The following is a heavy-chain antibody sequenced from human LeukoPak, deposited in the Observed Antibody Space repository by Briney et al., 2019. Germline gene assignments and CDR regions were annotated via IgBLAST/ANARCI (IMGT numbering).Heavy chain of an antibody. CDR3: AKGLSGSPPPY. J-gene: IGHJ4*02. CDR2: ISYDGSNK. V-gene: IGHV3-30*04. Sequence: PGGSLRLSCAASGFTFSSYAMHWVRQAPGKGLEWVAVISYDGSNKYYADSVKGRFTVSRDNSKNTLYLQMNSLRAEDTAVYYCAKGLSGSPPPYWGQGTLVTVSS. CDR1: GFTFSSYA. D-gene: IGHD3-10*01.